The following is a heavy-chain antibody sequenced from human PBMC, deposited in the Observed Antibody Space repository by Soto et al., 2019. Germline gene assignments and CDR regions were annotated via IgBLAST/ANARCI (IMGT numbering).Heavy chain of an antibody. CDR3: ARDHYYGSGLTPGVFDY. V-gene: IGHV1-69*01. CDR1: GGTFSSYA. Sequence: QVQLVQSGAEVKKPGSSVKVSCKASGGTFSSYAISWVRQAPGQGLEWMGGIIPIFGTANYAQKFQGRVTITADESTSTAYMDLSSLRSEDTAVYYCARDHYYGSGLTPGVFDYWGQGTLVTVSS. CDR2: IIPIFGTA. J-gene: IGHJ4*02. D-gene: IGHD3-10*01.